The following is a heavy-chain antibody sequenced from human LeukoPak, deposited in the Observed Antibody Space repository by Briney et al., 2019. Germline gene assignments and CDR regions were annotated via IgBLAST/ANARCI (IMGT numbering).Heavy chain of an antibody. J-gene: IGHJ5*02. V-gene: IGHV1-69*13. CDR3: ASRGDYGARFDP. D-gene: IGHD4-17*01. CDR2: IIPIFGTA. CDR1: GYTFTSYA. Sequence: SVKVSCKASGYTFTSYAISWVRQAPGQGLEWMGGIIPIFGTANYAQKFQGRVTITADESTSTAYMELSSLRSEDTAVYYCASRGDYGARFDPWGQGTLVTVSS.